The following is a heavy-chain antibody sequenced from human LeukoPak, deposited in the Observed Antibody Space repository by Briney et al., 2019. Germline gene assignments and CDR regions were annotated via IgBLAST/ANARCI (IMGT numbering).Heavy chain of an antibody. V-gene: IGHV4-39*01. CDR1: VGSISSGCYY. J-gene: IGHJ4*02. D-gene: IGHD4-23*01. Sequence: SETLSLTCTVSVGSISSGCYYWSWIRQHPGKGLEWIGYIYYSGSTYYNPSLKSRVTISVDTSKNQFSLKLSSVTAADTAVYYCARHGPDYGGESFDYWGQGTLVTVSS. CDR2: IYYSGST. CDR3: ARHGPDYGGESFDY.